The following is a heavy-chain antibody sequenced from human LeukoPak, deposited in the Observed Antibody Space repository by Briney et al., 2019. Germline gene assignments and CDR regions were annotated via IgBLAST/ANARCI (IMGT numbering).Heavy chain of an antibody. D-gene: IGHD6-19*01. CDR2: ISGGGVST. Sequence: TGGSLRLSCAASGIIFSAHGMHWVRQAPGKGLEWVSGISGGGVSTYYADSVKGRFTISRDSTKNTLYLQMNSLRAEDTAVYYCAKARSGWYYFDYWGQGTLVTVSS. CDR3: AKARSGWYYFDY. CDR1: GIIFSAHG. J-gene: IGHJ4*02. V-gene: IGHV3-23*01.